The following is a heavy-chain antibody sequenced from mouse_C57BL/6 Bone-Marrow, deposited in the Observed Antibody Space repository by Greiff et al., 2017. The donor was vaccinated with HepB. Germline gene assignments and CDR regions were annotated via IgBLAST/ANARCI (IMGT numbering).Heavy chain of an antibody. V-gene: IGHV1-64*01. J-gene: IGHJ1*03. Sequence: QVQLQQPGAELVKPGASVKLSCKASGYTFTSYWMHWVKQRPGQGLEWIGMIHPNSGSTNYNEKFKSKATLTVDNSSSTAYMQLSSLTSEDSAVYYCARSPYFYGSSWYFDVWGTGTTVSVSS. CDR3: ARSPYFYGSSWYFDV. CDR2: IHPNSGST. D-gene: IGHD1-1*01. CDR1: GYTFTSYW.